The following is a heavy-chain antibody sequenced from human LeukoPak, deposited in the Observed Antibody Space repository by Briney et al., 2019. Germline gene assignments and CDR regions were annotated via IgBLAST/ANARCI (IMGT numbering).Heavy chain of an antibody. J-gene: IGHJ3*02. CDR2: ISSSGSTI. Sequence: KPGGSLRLSCAASGFTFSDYYMSWIRQAPGKGLEWVSYISSSGSTIYYADSVKGRFTISRDNAKNSLYLQMNSLRVEDTAVYYCAKDYSRDGYYADTFHIWGQGTMVTVSS. CDR3: AKDYSRDGYYADTFHI. V-gene: IGHV3-11*04. D-gene: IGHD3-3*01. CDR1: GFTFSDYY.